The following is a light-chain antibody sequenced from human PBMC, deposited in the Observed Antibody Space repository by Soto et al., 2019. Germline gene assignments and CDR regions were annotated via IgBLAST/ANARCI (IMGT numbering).Light chain of an antibody. CDR3: QQSYSTPPRYT. CDR2: AAS. J-gene: IGKJ2*01. CDR1: QSISSF. V-gene: IGKV1-39*01. Sequence: DIQMTQSPSSLSASVGDRVTITCRASQSISSFLNWYQQKPGKAPKVLIYAASRLESGVPSRFSGSGSGTDFTLAISSLQPEDYATYYCQQSYSTPPRYTFGQGPRWISN.